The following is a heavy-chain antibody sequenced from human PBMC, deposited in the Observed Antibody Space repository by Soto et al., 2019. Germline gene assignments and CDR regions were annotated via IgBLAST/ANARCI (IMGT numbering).Heavy chain of an antibody. Sequence: SETLSLTCSVSAGSISRYYWGWVRQSPGEGLEWIAHISYTVDASYNPSLKSRVTITLDTSKNQIALRLMSVTAADTAVYYCVGSLMSRAMESFDYWGQGTLVTVSS. D-gene: IGHD5-18*01. J-gene: IGHJ4*02. CDR1: AGSISRYY. CDR2: ISYTVDA. V-gene: IGHV4-59*01. CDR3: VGSLMSRAMESFDY.